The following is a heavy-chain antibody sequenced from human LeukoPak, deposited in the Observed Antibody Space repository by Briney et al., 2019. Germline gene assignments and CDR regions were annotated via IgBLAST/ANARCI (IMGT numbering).Heavy chain of an antibody. CDR3: ARGGPYYYGSGTYYGFDY. CDR2: IYHSGNT. CDR1: GYFISNGYY. V-gene: IGHV4-38-2*02. D-gene: IGHD3-10*01. Sequence: SETLSLTCSVSGYFISNGYYWGWMRQPPGKGLGWIGSIYHSGNTYYNPSLKSRFTISVDTSKNQFSLKLKSVTAADTAVYFCARGGPYYYGSGTYYGFDYWGQGTLVTVSS. J-gene: IGHJ4*02.